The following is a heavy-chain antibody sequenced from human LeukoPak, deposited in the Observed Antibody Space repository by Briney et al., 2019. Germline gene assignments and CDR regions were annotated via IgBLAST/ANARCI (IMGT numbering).Heavy chain of an antibody. D-gene: IGHD2-2*01. CDR3: ARDQEHCSGTSCYPYWYDS. CDR1: GASITSYH. V-gene: IGHV4-4*07. Sequence: SETLSLTCTVSGASITSYHWSWIRQPAGKGLEWIGRMFYSGSTDYNPSLKSRLTMSIDTSKNQFSLKLSSVTAADTAVYFCARDQEHCSGTSCYPYWYDSWGQGTLVTVSS. J-gene: IGHJ5*01. CDR2: MFYSGST.